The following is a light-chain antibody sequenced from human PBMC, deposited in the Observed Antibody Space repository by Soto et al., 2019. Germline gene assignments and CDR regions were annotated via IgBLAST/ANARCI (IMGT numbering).Light chain of an antibody. J-gene: IGKJ5*01. Sequence: EIVLTQSPGTLSLSPGERATLSCRASQSLTNTYLAWYQQKPGQPPRLLIYDASNRATGIPARFSGSGSGTDFTLTISSLEPEDFAVYYCQQRSNWLFTFGQGTRLEI. CDR3: QQRSNWLFT. CDR1: QSLTNTY. CDR2: DAS. V-gene: IGKV3-11*01.